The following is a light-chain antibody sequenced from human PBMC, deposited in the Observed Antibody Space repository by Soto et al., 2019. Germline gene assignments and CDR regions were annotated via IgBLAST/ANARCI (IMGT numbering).Light chain of an antibody. V-gene: IGKV1-9*01. Sequence: DIQLTQAPSTLSASVGDTVTITCRASQGISSYLAWYQQKPGKAPKLLIYSASTLQSGVPSGFTGSGSGTDFTLTISSLQPEDFATYYCQQLNSYPITFGQGTRLEIK. CDR2: SAS. J-gene: IGKJ5*01. CDR3: QQLNSYPIT. CDR1: QGISSY.